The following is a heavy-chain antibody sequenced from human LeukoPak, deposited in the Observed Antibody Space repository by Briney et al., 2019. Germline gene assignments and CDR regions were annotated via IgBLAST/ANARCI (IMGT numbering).Heavy chain of an antibody. CDR2: INPNNGGT. D-gene: IGHD3-10*01. CDR3: GSWDYGSGNYSPYY. V-gene: IGHV1-2*02. J-gene: IGHJ4*02. CDR1: GYTFTGYY. Sequence: ASVKVSCKASGYTFTGYYIHWVRQAPGQGLEWLGWINPNNGGTKFAQKFQGRVTMTRDTSISTAYMELSGLGSDDTAVYYCGSWDYGSGNYSPYYWGQGTLVTVSS.